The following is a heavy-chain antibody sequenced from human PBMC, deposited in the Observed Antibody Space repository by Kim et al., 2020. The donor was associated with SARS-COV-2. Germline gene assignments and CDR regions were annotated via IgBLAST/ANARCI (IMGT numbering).Heavy chain of an antibody. V-gene: IGHV1-18*01. Sequence: ASVKVSCKASGYIFTSYGISWVRQAPGQGLEWMGWISAYNGNTNYAQKLQGRVTMTTDTSTSTAYMELRSLRSDDTAMYYCARDRGTHYYGSGGYNYWGQGALVTVSS. CDR1: GYIFTSYG. D-gene: IGHD3-10*01. J-gene: IGHJ4*02. CDR3: ARDRGTHYYGSGGYNY. CDR2: ISAYNGNT.